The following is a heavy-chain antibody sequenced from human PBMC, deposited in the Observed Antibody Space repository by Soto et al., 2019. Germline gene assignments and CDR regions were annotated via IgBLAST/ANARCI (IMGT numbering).Heavy chain of an antibody. Sequence: ASVKVSCKASGYTFTSDGISWVRHVPGQGSEGMGWISVYKGNTNYAQNRQGRVTMTTYTSTSTAYMELRSLRSDDTAVYYGARGSVATIIDYWGQGTLVTVSS. D-gene: IGHD5-12*01. V-gene: IGHV1-18*01. CDR1: GYTFTSDG. CDR2: ISVYKGNT. CDR3: ARGSVATIIDY. J-gene: IGHJ4*02.